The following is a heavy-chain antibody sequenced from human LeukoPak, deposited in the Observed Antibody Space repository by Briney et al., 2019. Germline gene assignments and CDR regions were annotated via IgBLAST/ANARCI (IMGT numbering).Heavy chain of an antibody. CDR3: AREVQLWFGEYYFDY. V-gene: IGHV3-23*01. Sequence: GGTLRLSCAASGFTFSSYGMSWVRQAPGKGLEWVSAISGSGGSTYYADSVKGRFTISRDNSKNTLYLQMNSLRAEDTAVYYCAREVQLWFGEYYFDYWGQGTLVTVSS. CDR1: GFTFSSYG. D-gene: IGHD3-10*01. CDR2: ISGSGGST. J-gene: IGHJ4*02.